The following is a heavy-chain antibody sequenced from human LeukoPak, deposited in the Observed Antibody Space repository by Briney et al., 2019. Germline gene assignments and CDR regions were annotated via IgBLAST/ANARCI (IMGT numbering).Heavy chain of an antibody. CDR1: GGSISSGGYY. CDR2: IFYGGT. Sequence: PSETLSLTCTVSGGSISSGGYYWNWIRQHPRKGLEWIGYIFYGGTSYNPSLKSRVTISVDTSKNQFSLNLSSVTAADTAVYYCARAEGMDVWGQGTTITVSS. CDR3: ARAEGMDV. V-gene: IGHV4-31*03. J-gene: IGHJ6*02.